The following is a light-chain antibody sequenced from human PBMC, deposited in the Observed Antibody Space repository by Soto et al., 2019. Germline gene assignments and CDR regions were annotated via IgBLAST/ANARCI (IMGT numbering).Light chain of an antibody. CDR1: QSVSSSY. J-gene: IGKJ1*01. CDR3: QQYGSSPQT. CDR2: GES. Sequence: EIVLTQSPGTLSLSPGERATLSCRASQSVSSSYLAWYQQKPGQAPRLLIYGESSRATGIPDRFSGSGSGTDFTLTISRLEPEDFAVYYCQQYGSSPQTFDQGTKVEIK. V-gene: IGKV3-20*01.